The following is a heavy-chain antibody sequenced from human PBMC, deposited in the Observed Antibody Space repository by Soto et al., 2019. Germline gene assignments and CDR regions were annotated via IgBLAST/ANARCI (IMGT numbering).Heavy chain of an antibody. CDR1: GYTFTSYG. CDR2: ISAYNGNT. D-gene: IGHD5-12*01. V-gene: IGHV1-18*01. Sequence: ASVKVSCKASGYTFTSYGISWVRQAPGQGLEWMGWISAYNGNTNYAQKLQGRVTMTTDTSTSTAYMELNSLRAEDTAVYYCAKEDEIDGGYDYGFDYWGQGTLVTVSS. J-gene: IGHJ4*02. CDR3: AKEDEIDGGYDYGFDY.